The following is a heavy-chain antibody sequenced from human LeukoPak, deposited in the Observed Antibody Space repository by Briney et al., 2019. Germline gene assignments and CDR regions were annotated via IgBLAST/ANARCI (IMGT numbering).Heavy chain of an antibody. CDR2: IYGSGST. Sequence: SETLSLTCTVSGDSIRSDYWIWIRQSAGRALEWIGRIYGSGSTNYNPSLKSRVTMSLDTSRNHFSLRLTSVTAADTAVYYCAREGGFYRPLDYSGQGTLVTVSS. J-gene: IGHJ4*02. D-gene: IGHD3-3*01. V-gene: IGHV4-4*07. CDR3: AREGGFYRPLDY. CDR1: GDSIRSDY.